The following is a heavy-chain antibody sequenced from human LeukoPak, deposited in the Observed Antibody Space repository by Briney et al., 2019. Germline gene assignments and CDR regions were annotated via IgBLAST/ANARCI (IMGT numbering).Heavy chain of an antibody. CDR2: IYYSGST. CDR3: ARGGWSLDY. V-gene: IGHV4-59*02. CDR1: GGTVSGYY. D-gene: IGHD6-19*01. Sequence: SETLPLTCTVSGGTVSGYYWSWIRQPPGKGLEWIGFIYYSGSTTYNPSLKSRVTISVDTAKNQLSLRLNSVTAADSAMYYCARGGWSLDYWGQGTLVTVSS. J-gene: IGHJ4*02.